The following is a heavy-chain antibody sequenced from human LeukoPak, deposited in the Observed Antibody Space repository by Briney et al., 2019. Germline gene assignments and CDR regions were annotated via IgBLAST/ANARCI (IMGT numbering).Heavy chain of an antibody. Sequence: GGSLRLSCAASGFTFDDYAMHWVRQAPGKGLEWVSLISWDGGSTYYADSVKGRFTISRDNSKNSLYLQMNSLKAEDTALYYCAKEAGIVAAGPFDYWGQGTLVTVSS. V-gene: IGHV3-43D*03. CDR1: GFTFDDYA. J-gene: IGHJ4*02. CDR2: ISWDGGST. CDR3: AKEAGIVAAGPFDY. D-gene: IGHD6-13*01.